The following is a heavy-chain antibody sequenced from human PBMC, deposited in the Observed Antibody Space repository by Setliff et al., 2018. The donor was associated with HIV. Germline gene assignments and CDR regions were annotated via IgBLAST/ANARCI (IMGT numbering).Heavy chain of an antibody. D-gene: IGHD1-1*01. CDR2: IIPMLGIT. Sequence: ASVKVSCKAYGGTFSSYAITWVRQAPGQGLECMGGIIPMLGITNYAQRFQGRLTITADEYTGTAYMELSSLRSEDAAVYYCATRGRDLGFDYWGQGTLVTVSS. CDR3: ATRGRDLGFDY. V-gene: IGHV1-69*10. J-gene: IGHJ4*02. CDR1: GGTFSSYA.